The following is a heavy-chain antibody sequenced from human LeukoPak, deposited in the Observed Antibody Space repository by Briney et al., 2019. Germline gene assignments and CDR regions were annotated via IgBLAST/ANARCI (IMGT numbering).Heavy chain of an antibody. Sequence: SETLSLTCTVSGASIINYYWSWIRQPPGKGLEWIGHIYYTGITNYNPSLKSRVTISMDTSKNHFSLKLSSVTAADTAVYYCASHGYYSGSGTFYYFDPWGQGTLVTVSS. CDR2: IYYTGIT. V-gene: IGHV4-59*08. D-gene: IGHD3-10*01. J-gene: IGHJ5*02. CDR1: GASIINYY. CDR3: ASHGYYSGSGTFYYFDP.